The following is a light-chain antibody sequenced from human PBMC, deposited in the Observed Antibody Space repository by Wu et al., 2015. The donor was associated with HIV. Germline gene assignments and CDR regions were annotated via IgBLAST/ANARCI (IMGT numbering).Light chain of an antibody. CDR3: QQYNDWPRHT. CDR1: QSVSTN. Sequence: EIVMTQSPATLSVSPGKRATLSCRASQSVSTNLAWYQQKPGRAPRLLIYDASTRATGTPGRFSGRGSGTQFTLTINSMQSEDFAIYYCQQYNDWPRHTFGQGTKLEI. J-gene: IGKJ2*01. V-gene: IGKV3-15*01. CDR2: DAS.